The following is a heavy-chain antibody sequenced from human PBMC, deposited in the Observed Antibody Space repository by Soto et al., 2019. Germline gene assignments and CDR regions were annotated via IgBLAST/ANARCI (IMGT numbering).Heavy chain of an antibody. J-gene: IGHJ5*02. CDR3: ARGATVETPNWFAP. CDR1: GFTFSRQW. V-gene: IGHV3-7*04. D-gene: IGHD4-17*01. Sequence: PGGSLRLSCAASGFTFSRQWMTWVRQAPGKGLEWVASIKEDGSDKYYVDSVKGRFTISRDNAKNSLYLQMNSLKVEDTDVYYWARGATVETPNWFAPWGQGTLVPVSS. CDR2: IKEDGSDK.